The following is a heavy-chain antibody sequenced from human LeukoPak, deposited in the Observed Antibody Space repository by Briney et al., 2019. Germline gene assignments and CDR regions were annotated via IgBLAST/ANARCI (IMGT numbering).Heavy chain of an antibody. J-gene: IGHJ4*02. V-gene: IGHV3-53*01. D-gene: IGHD3-22*01. CDR3: AREGRYGYYDSSGYEPFDY. Sequence: GGSLRLSCAASGFTVSSNYMSWVRQAPWKGLEWVSVIYSGGSTYYADSVKGRFTISRDNSKNTLYLQMNSLRAEDTAVYYCAREGRYGYYDSSGYEPFDYWGQGTLVTVSS. CDR2: IYSGGST. CDR1: GFTVSSNY.